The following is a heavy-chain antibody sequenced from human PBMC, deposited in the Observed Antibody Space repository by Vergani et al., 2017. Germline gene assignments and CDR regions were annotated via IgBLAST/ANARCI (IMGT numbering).Heavy chain of an antibody. D-gene: IGHD6-13*01. V-gene: IGHV3-48*03. CDR3: ATELRRIAAAGSGMDV. CDR2: ISSSGSTI. Sequence: EVQLVESGGGLVQPGGSLRLSCAASGFTFSSYEMNWVRQAPGKGLEWVSYISSSGSTIYYADSVKSRFTISRDNAKNSLYLQMNSLRAEDTAVYYCATELRRIAAAGSGMDVWGQGTTVTVSS. J-gene: IGHJ6*02. CDR1: GFTFSSYE.